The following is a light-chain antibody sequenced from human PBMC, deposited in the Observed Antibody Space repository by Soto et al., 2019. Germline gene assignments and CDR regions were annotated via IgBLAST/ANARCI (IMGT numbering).Light chain of an antibody. CDR1: SSDVGGYQY. Sequence: QSVLTQPRSVSGSPGQSVTISCTGTSSDVGGYQYVSWYQVHPGKAPKLMIYDVNKRPSGVPDRFSGSKSVYTASLTISGVQPEDEADYYCCSYAGISTFVIFGGGTKLTVL. CDR3: CSYAGISTFVI. V-gene: IGLV2-11*01. J-gene: IGLJ2*01. CDR2: DVN.